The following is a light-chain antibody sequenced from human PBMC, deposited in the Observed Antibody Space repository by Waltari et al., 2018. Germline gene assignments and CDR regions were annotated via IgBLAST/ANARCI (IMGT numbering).Light chain of an antibody. CDR2: GAS. V-gene: IGKV3D-15*01. Sequence: EIVMTQSPAILSVSPGERATLSCRASQSVSSNLAWYQQKPGQAPRLLIYGASTRATGIPARFSGSGSGTEFTLTISSLQSEDFAVYYCQQYNNWPPGRTFGQGTKLEIK. J-gene: IGKJ2*02. CDR3: QQYNNWPPGRT. CDR1: QSVSSN.